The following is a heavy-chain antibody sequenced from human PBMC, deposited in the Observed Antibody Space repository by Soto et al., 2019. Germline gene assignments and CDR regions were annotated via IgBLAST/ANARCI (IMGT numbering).Heavy chain of an antibody. CDR3: ARSPSLTTFDY. CDR2: IKQDGSEK. V-gene: IGHV3-7*01. CDR1: EFTFSNYW. J-gene: IGHJ4*02. D-gene: IGHD3-22*01. Sequence: EVQLVESGGGLVQPGGSQRLSCAASEFTFSNYWMTWVRQAPGKGLEWVANIKQDGSEKYYVDSVKGRFTISRDNAKNSLYLQMNGLSAEETAVYFCARSPSLTTFDYWGQGSMVAVSS.